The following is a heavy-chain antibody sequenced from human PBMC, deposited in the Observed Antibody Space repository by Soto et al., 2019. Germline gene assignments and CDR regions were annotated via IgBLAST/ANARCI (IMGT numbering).Heavy chain of an antibody. J-gene: IGHJ3*02. V-gene: IGHV1-2*04. CDR1: GYRFTGYY. CDR3: ARGYSSSDKGAFDI. CDR2: INPNSGGT. Sequence: ASVKVSCKASGYRFTGYYMHWVRQAPGQGLEWMGWINPNSGGTNYAQKFQGWVTMTRDTSISTAYMELSRLRSDDTAVYYCARGYSSSDKGAFDIWGQGTMVTVSS. D-gene: IGHD6-13*01.